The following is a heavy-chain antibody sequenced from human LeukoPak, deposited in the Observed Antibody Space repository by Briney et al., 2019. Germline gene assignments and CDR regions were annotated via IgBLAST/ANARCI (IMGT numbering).Heavy chain of an antibody. D-gene: IGHD3-16*01. V-gene: IGHV3-30*02. CDR2: IRYDGSNE. J-gene: IGHJ3*02. Sequence: RSGGSLRLSCAASGFSFSGYGMHWVRQAPGKGLEWVAFIRYDGSNEYYADSVKGRFTISRDKSKNTLSLQMNSLRAEDTAVYYCAKVGGHAFDIWGQGTMVTVSS. CDR1: GFSFSGYG. CDR3: AKVGGHAFDI.